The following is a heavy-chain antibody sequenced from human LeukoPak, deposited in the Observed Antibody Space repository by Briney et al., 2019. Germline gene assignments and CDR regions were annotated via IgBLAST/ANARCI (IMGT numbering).Heavy chain of an antibody. J-gene: IGHJ4*02. Sequence: ASVKVSCKVSGYTLTELSMHWVRQAPGKGLEWMGGLDPEDGETIYAQKFQGRVTMTEDTSTDTAYMELSSLRSEDTAVYYCATPSYNYGGNNLPPTYYFDYWGQGTLVTVSS. CDR3: ATPSYNYGGNNLPPTYYFDY. V-gene: IGHV1-24*01. CDR2: LDPEDGET. D-gene: IGHD4-23*01. CDR1: GYTLTELS.